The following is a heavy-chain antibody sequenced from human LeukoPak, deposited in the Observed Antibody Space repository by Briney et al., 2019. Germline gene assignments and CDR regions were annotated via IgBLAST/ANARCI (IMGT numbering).Heavy chain of an antibody. CDR1: GYTFTSYV. Sequence: ASVKVSCKAAGYTFTSYVMDWVSQAPGQRPEWMGWINTGNGNTDSSQNLKGRVTITRDSSATTAYMEMSSLTPEDTAVYYCARGGGTDCYEGFFEYWGQGTLVAVSS. J-gene: IGHJ4*02. V-gene: IGHV1-3*04. CDR3: ARGGGTDCYEGFFEY. CDR2: INTGNGNT. D-gene: IGHD2-15*01.